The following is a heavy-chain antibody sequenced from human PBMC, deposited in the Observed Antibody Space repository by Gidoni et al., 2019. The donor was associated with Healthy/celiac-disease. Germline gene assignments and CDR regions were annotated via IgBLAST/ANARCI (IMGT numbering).Heavy chain of an antibody. V-gene: IGHV3-30*01. CDR2: ISYDGSNK. CDR1: GFTFSSYA. CDR3: ARDRADYGDYTDYYYYYGMDV. J-gene: IGHJ6*02. D-gene: IGHD4-17*01. Sequence: QVQLVESGGGVVQPGRSLRLYCAASGFTFSSYAMHWVRQAPGKGLEWVAVISYDGSNKYYADSVKGRFTISRDNSKNTLYLQMNSLRAEDTAVYYCARDRADYGDYTDYYYYYGMDVWGQGTTVTVSS.